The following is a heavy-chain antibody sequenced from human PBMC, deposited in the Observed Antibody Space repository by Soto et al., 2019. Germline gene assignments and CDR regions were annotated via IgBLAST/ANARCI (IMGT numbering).Heavy chain of an antibody. CDR1: GGSFSGYY. Sequence: PSETLSLTCAVYGGSFSGYYWSWIRQPPGKGLEWIGEINHSGSTNYNPSLKSRVTISVDTSKNQFSLKLSSVTAADTAVYYCARLVPGYMHVWGKGTTVNSP. CDR2: INHSGST. J-gene: IGHJ6*03. V-gene: IGHV4-34*01. D-gene: IGHD2-8*02. CDR3: ARLVPGYMHV.